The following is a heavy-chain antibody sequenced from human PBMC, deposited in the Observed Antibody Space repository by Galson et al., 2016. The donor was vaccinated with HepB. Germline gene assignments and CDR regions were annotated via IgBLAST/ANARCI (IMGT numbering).Heavy chain of an antibody. V-gene: IGHV1-18*01. Sequence: SVKVSCKASGYTFTSCAISWVRQAPAQALEYLGWIDTSNGNTNYPQKFQDRVTLTTDTSTSTTYVELRSLISDDTAVYYCARHYSSTWPAGLIFDSWGPGTRVTVSS. CDR1: GYTFTSCA. CDR3: ARHYSSTWPAGLIFDS. J-gene: IGHJ4*02. D-gene: IGHD6-6*01. CDR2: IDTSNGNT.